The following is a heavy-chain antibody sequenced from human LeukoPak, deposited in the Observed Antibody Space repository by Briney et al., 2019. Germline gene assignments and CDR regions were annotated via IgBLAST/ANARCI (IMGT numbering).Heavy chain of an antibody. V-gene: IGHV1-69*13. J-gene: IGHJ4*02. D-gene: IGHD3-16*02. Sequence: SVKVSCTASGGTFSSYAISWVRQAPGQGLEWMGGIIPIFGTANYAQKFQGRVTITADESTSTAYMELSSLRSEDTAVYYCARVNDYVWGSYRYFDYWGQGTLVTVSS. CDR3: ARVNDYVWGSYRYFDY. CDR1: GGTFSSYA. CDR2: IIPIFGTA.